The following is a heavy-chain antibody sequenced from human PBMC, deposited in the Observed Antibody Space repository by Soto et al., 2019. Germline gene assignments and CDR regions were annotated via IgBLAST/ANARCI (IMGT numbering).Heavy chain of an antibody. J-gene: IGHJ4*02. D-gene: IGHD3-22*01. CDR3: ARVRGYDSSGYSPL. CDR2: INGYNGNT. CDR1: GYTFTSYG. V-gene: IGHV1-18*01. Sequence: QIQLVQSGAEVKKPGASVKVSCKASGYTFTSYGISWVRQAPGQGLEWMGWINGYNGNTNYAQKLQGRATMTTDTPTTTAYMGLRSLRSDDTPLYYCARVRGYDSSGYSPLWGQGTLVTASS.